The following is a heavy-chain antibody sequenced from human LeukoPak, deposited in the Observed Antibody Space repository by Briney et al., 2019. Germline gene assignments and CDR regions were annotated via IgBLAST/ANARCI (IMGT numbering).Heavy chain of an antibody. CDR2: ISYVGAT. CDR1: GASISSYY. J-gene: IGHJ4*02. V-gene: IGHV4-59*08. Sequence: SETLSLTCTVSGASISSYYWSWIRQPPGKGLEWIGYISYVGATSYNPTLKRRVTMSVDSPKNRFSLRLSSLTAADTALYCCARHGGTLDYFDYWGPGSRVTVSS. CDR3: ARHGGTLDYFDY. D-gene: IGHD1-26*01.